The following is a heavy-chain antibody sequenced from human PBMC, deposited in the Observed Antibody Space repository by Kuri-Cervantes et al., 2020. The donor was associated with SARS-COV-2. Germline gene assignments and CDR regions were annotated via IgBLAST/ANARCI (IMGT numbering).Heavy chain of an antibody. J-gene: IGHJ3*02. V-gene: IGHV4-59*01. Sequence: SETLSLTCTVSGGSISSYYWNWIRQPPGKGLEWVGYINYRGGANYNPSLKSRVTISVDTSKNQFSLKLSSVTAADTAVYYRARALWSGYCTFDIWGQGTMVTVSS. D-gene: IGHD3-3*01. CDR2: INYRGGA. CDR1: GGSISSYY. CDR3: ARALWSGYCTFDI.